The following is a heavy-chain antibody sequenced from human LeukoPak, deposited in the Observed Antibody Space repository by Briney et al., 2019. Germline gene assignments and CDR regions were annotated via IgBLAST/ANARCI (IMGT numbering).Heavy chain of an antibody. J-gene: IGHJ4*02. CDR1: GFTFSSYA. D-gene: IGHD5-24*01. CDR3: ARDRFRMATPFDY. Sequence: PGRSLRLSCAASGFTFSSYAMHWVRQAPGKGLEWVAVISYDGSKYYADSVKGRFTISRDNSKNTLYLRMNSLRAEDTAVYYCARDRFRMATPFDYWGQGTLVTVSS. V-gene: IGHV3-30*04. CDR2: ISYDGSK.